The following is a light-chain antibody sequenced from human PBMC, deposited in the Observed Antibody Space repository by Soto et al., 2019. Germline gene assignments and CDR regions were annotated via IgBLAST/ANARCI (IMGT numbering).Light chain of an antibody. Sequence: EIVLTQSPGTLSLSPGERATLSCRASQSVRNNYLAWYQQKPGQAPRLLIYDASSRATDIPDRFSGSGSGTDFTLPIGRLEAEDDAVYYCQLDGSSLPRTFGQGTKVETK. J-gene: IGKJ1*01. CDR1: QSVRNNY. CDR2: DAS. CDR3: QLDGSSLPRT. V-gene: IGKV3-20*01.